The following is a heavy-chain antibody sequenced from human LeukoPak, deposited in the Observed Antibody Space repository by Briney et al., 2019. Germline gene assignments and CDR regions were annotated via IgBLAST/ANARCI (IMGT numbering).Heavy chain of an antibody. CDR3: TRSVGGGYFDWLLYAFAY. CDR2: IYYSGST. D-gene: IGHD3-9*01. CDR1: GGSISSHY. Sequence: SETLSLTCTVSGGSISSHYWSWIRQPPGKGLEWIGYIYYSGSTNYNPSLKSRVTISVDTSKNQFSLKLSSVTAADTAVYSCTRSVGGGYFDWLLYAFAYWGQGTLVTVSS. V-gene: IGHV4-59*11. J-gene: IGHJ4*02.